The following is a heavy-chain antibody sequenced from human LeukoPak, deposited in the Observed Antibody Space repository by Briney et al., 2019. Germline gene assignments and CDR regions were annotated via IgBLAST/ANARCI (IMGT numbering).Heavy chain of an antibody. Sequence: PAGSLRLSCAASGFTFSSYAMSWVRQAPGKGLEWVSAISGSGGSTYYADSVKGRFTISRDNSKNTLYLQMNSLRAEDTAVYYCARVSAPGTSGWYFGYWGQGTLVTVSS. CDR1: GFTFSSYA. J-gene: IGHJ4*02. CDR3: ARVSAPGTSGWYFGY. CDR2: ISGSGGST. D-gene: IGHD6-19*01. V-gene: IGHV3-23*01.